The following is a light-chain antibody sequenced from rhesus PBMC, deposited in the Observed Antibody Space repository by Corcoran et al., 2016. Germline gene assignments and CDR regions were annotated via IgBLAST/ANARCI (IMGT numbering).Light chain of an antibody. V-gene: IGKV2-73*01. J-gene: IGKJ4*01. CDR2: RVF. Sequence: DIVMTQTPLSLPVTPGEPASISCRSSQSLLHSNGNTYLYWYLQKPGQPPRPLISRVFNQFPGVSDRFSGSGSGTDFTLKISRVEAEDVGVYYCMQASQTPLTFGGGTKVEIK. CDR3: MQASQTPLT. CDR1: QSLLHSNGNTY.